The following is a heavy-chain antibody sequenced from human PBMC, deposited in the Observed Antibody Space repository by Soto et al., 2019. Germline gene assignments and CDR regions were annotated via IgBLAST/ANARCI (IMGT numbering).Heavy chain of an antibody. CDR3: AKDVRPDGYWDLDY. D-gene: IGHD5-12*01. CDR2: IIGSGTII. CDR1: GFTFSTYA. V-gene: IGHV3-23*01. Sequence: EVPLLESGGDLVQPGGSLRLSCAASGFTFSTYAMNWVRQVPGRGLEWVSGIIGSGTIIEYADSVKGRFTISRDNSKNTLFLQMNSLRVEDTAIYYCAKDVRPDGYWDLDYWGQGTLVTVSS. J-gene: IGHJ4*02.